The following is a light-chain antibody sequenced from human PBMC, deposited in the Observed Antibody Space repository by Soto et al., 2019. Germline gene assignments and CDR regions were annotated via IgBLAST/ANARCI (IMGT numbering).Light chain of an antibody. V-gene: IGKV1-12*01. CDR3: QQANSFPLT. J-gene: IGKJ3*01. CDR2: SAS. Sequence: DIQMTQLPSSMSASVGDRVTITCRASQGISRWLAWYHQKPGKAPNLLIYSASTLHSGVPSRFSGSGSGTDFTLTISSLQPEDVGTYDCQQANSFPLTFGPGTKVDMK. CDR1: QGISRW.